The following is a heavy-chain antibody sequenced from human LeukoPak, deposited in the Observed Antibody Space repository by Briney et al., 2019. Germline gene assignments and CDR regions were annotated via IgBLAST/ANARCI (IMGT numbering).Heavy chain of an antibody. J-gene: IGHJ4*02. D-gene: IGHD1-26*01. Sequence: SETLSLTCTVSGGSIIGYFWSWLRQSPGKGLEWIGYVLYSGSADYNPSLKSRVTMSLDTSENQVSLKLNSVTAADTAVYYCARHISSGGTYAHFDYWGQGTLVTVSS. V-gene: IGHV4-59*08. CDR1: GGSIIGYF. CDR3: ARHISSGGTYAHFDY. CDR2: VLYSGSA.